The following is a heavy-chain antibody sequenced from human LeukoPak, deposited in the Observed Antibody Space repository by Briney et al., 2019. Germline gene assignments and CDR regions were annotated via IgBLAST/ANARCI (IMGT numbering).Heavy chain of an antibody. V-gene: IGHV1-69*05. D-gene: IGHD2-2*01. CDR2: IIPIFGTA. CDR1: GGTFSSYA. J-gene: IGHJ5*02. Sequence: ASVKVSCKASGGTFSSYAISWVRQAPGQGLEWMGGIIPIFGTANYAQKFQGRVTITTDESTSTAYMELSSLRSEDTAVYYCARGNIVVVPAAGDWFDPWGQGTLVTVSS. CDR3: ARGNIVVVPAAGDWFDP.